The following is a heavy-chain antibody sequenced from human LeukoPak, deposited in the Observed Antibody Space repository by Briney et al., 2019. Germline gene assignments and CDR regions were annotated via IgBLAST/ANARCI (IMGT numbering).Heavy chain of an antibody. D-gene: IGHD2-2*01. J-gene: IGHJ4*02. V-gene: IGHV3-23*01. Sequence: GGFLRLSCAASGFTFSSYAMSWVRQAPGKGLEWVSAISGSGGSTYYADSVKGRFTISRDNSKNTLYLQMNSLRAEDTAVYYCAKKNYIVVVPAAPFDYWGQGTLVTVSS. CDR1: GFTFSSYA. CDR2: ISGSGGST. CDR3: AKKNYIVVVPAAPFDY.